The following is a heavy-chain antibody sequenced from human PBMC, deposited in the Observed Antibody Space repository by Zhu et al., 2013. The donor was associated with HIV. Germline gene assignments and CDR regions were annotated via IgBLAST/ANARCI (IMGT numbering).Heavy chain of an antibody. D-gene: IGHD2-15*01. CDR3: ARDVSRLREGADAFDI. V-gene: IGHV4-30-4*08. J-gene: IGHJ3*02. CDR1: GGSISSGDYY. CDR2: IYFSGST. Sequence: QVQLQESGPGLVKPSQTLSLTCTVSGGSISSGDYYWSWIRQSPGKGLEWIGYIYFSGSTYYNPSLKSRLTISIDTSKNQFSLKLTSVTAADTAVYYCARDVSRLREGADAFDIWGQGILVSSLQ.